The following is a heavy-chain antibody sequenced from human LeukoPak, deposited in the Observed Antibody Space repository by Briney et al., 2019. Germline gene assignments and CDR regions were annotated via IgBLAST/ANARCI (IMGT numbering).Heavy chain of an antibody. Sequence: SETLSLTCAVYGGSFSGYYWSWIRQPPGKGLEWIGGINHSGSTNYNPSLKSRVTISVDTSKNQFSLKLSSVTAADTAVYYCARAPITMIVVSRIFDYWGQGTLVTVSS. J-gene: IGHJ4*02. CDR1: GGSFSGYY. D-gene: IGHD3-22*01. CDR3: ARAPITMIVVSRIFDY. V-gene: IGHV4-34*01. CDR2: INHSGST.